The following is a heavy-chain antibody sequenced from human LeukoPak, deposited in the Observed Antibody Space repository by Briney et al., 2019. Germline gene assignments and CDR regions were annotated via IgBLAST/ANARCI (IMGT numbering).Heavy chain of an antibody. Sequence: SETLSLTCTVSGGSISSYYWSWIRQPPGKGLEWIGYIYDSGSTNYNPSLKSRVAISVDTSKNQFSLKLSSVTAADTAVYYCARVGGTNYYYYGMDVWGQGTTVTVSS. V-gene: IGHV4-59*01. CDR3: ARVGGTNYYYYGMDV. J-gene: IGHJ6*02. D-gene: IGHD1-1*01. CDR1: GGSISSYY. CDR2: IYDSGST.